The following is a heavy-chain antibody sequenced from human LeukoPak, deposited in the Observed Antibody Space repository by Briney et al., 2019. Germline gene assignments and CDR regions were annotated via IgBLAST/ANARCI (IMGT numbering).Heavy chain of an antibody. CDR2: IDPSDSYT. J-gene: IGHJ6*04. Sequence: GESLKISCKGSGYSFTSYWISWVRQMPGKGLEWMGRIDPSDSYTNYSPSFQGHVTISADKSISTAYLQWSSLKASDTAMYYCARSRFVRVTVGLINYYYGMDVWGKWTTVTVSS. D-gene: IGHD3-10*01. CDR1: GYSFTSYW. CDR3: ARSRFVRVTVGLINYYYGMDV. V-gene: IGHV5-10-1*01.